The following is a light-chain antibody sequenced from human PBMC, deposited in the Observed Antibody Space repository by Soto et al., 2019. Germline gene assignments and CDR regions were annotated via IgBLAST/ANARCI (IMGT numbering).Light chain of an antibody. J-gene: IGKJ1*01. CDR2: GAS. CDR3: QQYSTYLWT. CDR1: QSIGTS. Sequence: DSEMTQAPSTLSASEGDRVTIACRASQSIGTSLAWYQQKPGKAPQLLIYGASSLESGVPSRFSGSGSGTDFTLTISSLQPDDFVTYYCQQYSTYLWTFGQGTKV. V-gene: IGKV1-5*01.